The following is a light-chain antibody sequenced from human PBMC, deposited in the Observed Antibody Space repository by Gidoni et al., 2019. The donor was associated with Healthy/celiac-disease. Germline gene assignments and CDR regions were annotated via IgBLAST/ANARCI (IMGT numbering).Light chain of an antibody. CDR3: NSRDSSGNHWV. CDR1: SLRSYY. Sequence: SSELTQDPAVSVALGQIVRITCQGDSLRSYYASWYQQKPGQAPVLVIYGKNNRPSGIPDRFSGSSSGNTASLTITGAQAEDEADYYCNSRDSSGNHWVFGGGTKLTVL. CDR2: GKN. V-gene: IGLV3-19*01. J-gene: IGLJ3*02.